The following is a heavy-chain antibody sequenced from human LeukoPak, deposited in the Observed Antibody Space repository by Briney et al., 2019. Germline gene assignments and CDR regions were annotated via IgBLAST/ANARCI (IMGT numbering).Heavy chain of an antibody. CDR3: ARLMQQWLGSHRKYFQH. Sequence: SETLSLTCAVYGGSFSGYYWSWIRQPPGKGLEWIGEINHSGSTNYNPSLKSRVTISVDTSKNQFSLKLSSVTAADTAVYYCARLMQQWLGSHRKYFQHWGQGTLVTVSS. D-gene: IGHD6-19*01. J-gene: IGHJ1*01. CDR2: INHSGST. V-gene: IGHV4-34*01. CDR1: GGSFSGYY.